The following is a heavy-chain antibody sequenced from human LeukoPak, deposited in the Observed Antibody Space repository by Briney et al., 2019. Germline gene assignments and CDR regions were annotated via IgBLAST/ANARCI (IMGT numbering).Heavy chain of an antibody. Sequence: SETLSLTCTVSGASIGIYYWSWIRQPAGKGLEWIGRTHTSGSANYNPSLKSRVTMSVDTSKNQFSLKLTSVTAADTAVYYCARGRWRTGMDSPYYFDFWGQGTLVTVSS. CDR3: ARGRWRTGMDSPYYFDF. CDR1: GASIGIYY. CDR2: THTSGSA. V-gene: IGHV4-4*07. D-gene: IGHD2-2*03. J-gene: IGHJ4*02.